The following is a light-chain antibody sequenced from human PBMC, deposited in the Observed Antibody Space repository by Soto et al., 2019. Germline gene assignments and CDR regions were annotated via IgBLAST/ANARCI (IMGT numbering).Light chain of an antibody. Sequence: QSALTQPASVSGSPGQSITISCTGTSSDVGRYSLVSWYQQHPGKAPKLMIYEDIERPSGVSNRFSGSKSGNTASLTISGLQPEDAADYYCCSYAGGTSVVFGGGTQLTVL. CDR3: CSYAGGTSVV. V-gene: IGLV2-23*01. CDR1: SSDVGRYSL. J-gene: IGLJ2*01. CDR2: EDI.